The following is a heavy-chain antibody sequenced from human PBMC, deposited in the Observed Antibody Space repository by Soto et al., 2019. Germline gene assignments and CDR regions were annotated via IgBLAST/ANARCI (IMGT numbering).Heavy chain of an antibody. CDR2: IIPIFGTA. CDR3: ARVHCSGGSCYPRLGMDV. D-gene: IGHD2-15*01. Sequence: QVQLVQSGAEVKKPGSSVKVSCKASGGTFSSYAISWVRQARGQGLEWMGGIIPIFGTANYSQKFQGRVTITADESTSTAYMELSSLRSEDTAVYYCARVHCSGGSCYPRLGMDVWGQGTTVTVSS. V-gene: IGHV1-69*01. J-gene: IGHJ6*02. CDR1: GGTFSSYA.